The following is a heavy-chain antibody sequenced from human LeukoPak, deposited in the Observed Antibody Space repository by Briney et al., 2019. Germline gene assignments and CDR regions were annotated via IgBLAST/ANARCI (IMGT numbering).Heavy chain of an antibody. Sequence: PSETLSLTCAVYDGSFSGYYWSWIRQPPGKGLEWIGEINHSGSTYYNPSLNSRVTISVDTSKNQFSLQLNSVTAADTAVYYCARRRLFLAHAFDIWGQGTMATVSS. D-gene: IGHD2-21*02. V-gene: IGHV4-34*01. CDR3: ARRRLFLAHAFDI. J-gene: IGHJ3*02. CDR2: INHSGST. CDR1: DGSFSGYY.